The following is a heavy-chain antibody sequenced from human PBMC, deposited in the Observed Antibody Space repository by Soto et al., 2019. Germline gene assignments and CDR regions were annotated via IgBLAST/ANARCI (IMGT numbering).Heavy chain of an antibody. CDR3: AKDSTVTTSLYFYYYGFDV. CDR1: GFTLSLYT. D-gene: IGHD4-17*01. Sequence: GGSLRLSCAASGFTLSLYTINWVRQAPGKGLEWVSSLGVSDDRFYADSVKGRFIISRDNSNSTLYLQMDSLRGEDTAVYYCAKDSTVTTSLYFYYYGFDVWGQGTTVTVSS. CDR2: LGVSDDR. J-gene: IGHJ6*02. V-gene: IGHV3-23*01.